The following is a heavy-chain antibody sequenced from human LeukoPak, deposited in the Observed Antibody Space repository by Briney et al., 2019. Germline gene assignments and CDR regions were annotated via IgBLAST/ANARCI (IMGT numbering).Heavy chain of an antibody. CDR3: AIEVRGITTLINGDC. CDR1: GFTFSDYY. V-gene: IGHV3-11*01. D-gene: IGHD3-10*01. Sequence: GGSLRLSCAASGFTFSDYYMSWIRQAPGKGLEWVSYISSSGSTIYYADSVKGRFTISRDNAKNSLYLQMNSLRAEDTAVYYCAIEVRGITTLINGDCWGQGTLVTVSS. J-gene: IGHJ4*02. CDR2: ISSSGSTI.